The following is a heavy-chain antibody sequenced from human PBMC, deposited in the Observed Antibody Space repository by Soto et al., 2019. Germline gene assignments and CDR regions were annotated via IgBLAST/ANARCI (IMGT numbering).Heavy chain of an antibody. CDR3: AHSKARFRRDCRGGTCYSLDP. Sequence: QITLKESGPTLVKPTQTLTLTCTFSGFSLSTSGEGVGWIRQPPGKALEWLALIYWDGDKRYSPSLKSRLTINKDTSKNQVVLTMTNMDHVDTATYYCAHSKARFRRDCRGGTCYSLDPWGQGTLVTVSS. CDR1: GFSLSTSGEG. D-gene: IGHD2-15*01. V-gene: IGHV2-5*02. J-gene: IGHJ5*02. CDR2: IYWDGDK.